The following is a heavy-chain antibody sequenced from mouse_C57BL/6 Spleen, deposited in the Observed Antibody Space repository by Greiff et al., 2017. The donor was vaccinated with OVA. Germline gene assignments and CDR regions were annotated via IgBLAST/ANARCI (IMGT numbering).Heavy chain of an antibody. J-gene: IGHJ2*01. V-gene: IGHV3-6*01. D-gene: IGHD2-4*01. CDR3: ARGGYYDYDGGYFDY. Sequence: LMESGPGLVKPSQSLSLTCSVTGYSITSGYYWNWIRQFPGNKLEWMGYISYDGSNNYNPSLKNRISITRDTSKNQFFLKLNSVTTEDTATYYCARGGYYDYDGGYFDYWGQGTTLTVSS. CDR2: ISYDGSN. CDR1: GYSITSGYY.